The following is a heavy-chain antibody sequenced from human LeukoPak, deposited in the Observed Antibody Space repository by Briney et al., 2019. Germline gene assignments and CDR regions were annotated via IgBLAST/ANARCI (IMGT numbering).Heavy chain of an antibody. Sequence: PGGSLRLSCAASGFTFSSYSMNWVRQAPGKGLEWVSAISGSGGSTYYADSVKGRFTISRDNSKNTLYLQMNNLRAEDTAVCYCAKGTSSSSWYFDYWGQGTLVTVSS. J-gene: IGHJ4*02. V-gene: IGHV3-23*01. CDR1: GFTFSSYS. D-gene: IGHD6-13*01. CDR2: ISGSGGST. CDR3: AKGTSSSSWYFDY.